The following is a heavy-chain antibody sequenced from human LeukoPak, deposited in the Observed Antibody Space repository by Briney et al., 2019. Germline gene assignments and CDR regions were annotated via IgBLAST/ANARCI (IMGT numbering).Heavy chain of an antibody. J-gene: IGHJ4*02. D-gene: IGHD1-1*01. V-gene: IGHV3-21*01. CDR1: GFTFSSYS. CDR2: ISSSSSYI. CDR3: ARYGMNYFDY. Sequence: GGSLRLSCAASGFTFSSYSMNWVRRAPGKGLEWVSSISSSSSYIYYADSVKGRFTISRDNAKNSLYLQMNSLRAEDMAVYYCARYGMNYFDYWGQGTLVTVSS.